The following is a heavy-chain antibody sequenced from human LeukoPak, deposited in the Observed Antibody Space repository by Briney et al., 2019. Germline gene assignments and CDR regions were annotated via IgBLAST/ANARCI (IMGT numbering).Heavy chain of an antibody. V-gene: IGHV3-74*01. J-gene: IGHJ4*02. Sequence: GGSLRLSCAASGLTISNYWLHWVRQVPGKGLVWVSRINSEGSSISYADSVKGRFTISRDNAKNTLNLQMNSLRAEDTAVYYCARGRGVSLDYWGQGALVTVSS. CDR2: INSEGSSI. D-gene: IGHD3-10*01. CDR3: ARGRGVSLDY. CDR1: GLTISNYW.